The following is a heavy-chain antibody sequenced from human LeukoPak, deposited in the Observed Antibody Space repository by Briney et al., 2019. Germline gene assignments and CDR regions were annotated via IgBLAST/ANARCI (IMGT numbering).Heavy chain of an antibody. CDR3: ARDLMIVVAYDAFDI. CDR1: GGSISSYY. J-gene: IGHJ3*02. Sequence: SETLSLTCTVSGGSISSYYWSWIRQPAGKGLEWIGRIYTSGSTNYIPSLKSRVTMSVDTSKNQFSLKLSSVTAADTAVYYCARDLMIVVAYDAFDIWGQGTMVTVSS. V-gene: IGHV4-4*07. D-gene: IGHD3-22*01. CDR2: IYTSGST.